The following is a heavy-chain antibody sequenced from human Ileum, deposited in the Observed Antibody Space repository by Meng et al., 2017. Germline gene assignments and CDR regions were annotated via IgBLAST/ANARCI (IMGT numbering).Heavy chain of an antibody. CDR1: GFTFSSYW. Sequence: GGSLRLSCAASGFTFSSYWMSWVRQAPGKALEWVANTDQDATKRYYVDSVKGRFTISRDNAKNLLYLQMSSLRAEDTAVYYCARPFGLGNPTDYWGQGTLVTVSS. J-gene: IGHJ4*02. CDR2: TDQDATKR. D-gene: IGHD3-10*01. V-gene: IGHV3-7*01. CDR3: ARPFGLGNPTDY.